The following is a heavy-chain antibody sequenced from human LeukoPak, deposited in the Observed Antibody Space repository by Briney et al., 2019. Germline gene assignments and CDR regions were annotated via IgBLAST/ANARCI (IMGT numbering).Heavy chain of an antibody. V-gene: IGHV3-9*01. D-gene: IGHD2-2*01. Sequence: QPGRSLRLSCAASGFTFDDYAMHWVRQAPGKGLEWVSGLSWNSGSIGHADSVKGRFTISRDNAKNSLYLQMNSLRAEDTALYYCAKGYCSSISCRFDPWGQGTLVTVSS. J-gene: IGHJ5*02. CDR1: GFTFDDYA. CDR2: LSWNSGSI. CDR3: AKGYCSSISCRFDP.